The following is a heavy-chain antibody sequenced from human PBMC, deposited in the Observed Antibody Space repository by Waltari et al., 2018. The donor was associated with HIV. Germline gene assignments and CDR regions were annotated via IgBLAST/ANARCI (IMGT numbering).Heavy chain of an antibody. V-gene: IGHV4-39*01. D-gene: IGHD4-17*01. Sequence: QLQLQESGPGLVKPSETLSLTCTVSGGSISSSSYYWGWIRQPPGKGLEWIGSIHYSGSTYYNPSLKSRVTISVDTSKNQFSLKLSSVTAADTAVYYCARHDSRYGDYESSTFDYWGQGTLVTVSS. J-gene: IGHJ4*02. CDR3: ARHDSRYGDYESSTFDY. CDR2: IHYSGST. CDR1: GGSISSSSYY.